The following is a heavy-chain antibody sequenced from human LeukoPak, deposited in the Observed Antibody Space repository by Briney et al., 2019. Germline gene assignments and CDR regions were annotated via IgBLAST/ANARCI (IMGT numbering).Heavy chain of an antibody. Sequence: ASVKVSCKASGYTFTGYGISWVRQAPGQGLEWMGWISAYNGNTNYAQKLQGRVTMTTDTSTSTAYMALRSLRSDDTAVYYCARAEDYYDSSGYYYFDCWGQGTLVTVSS. CDR3: ARAEDYYDSSGYYYFDC. D-gene: IGHD3-22*01. CDR2: ISAYNGNT. J-gene: IGHJ4*02. CDR1: GYTFTGYG. V-gene: IGHV1-18*01.